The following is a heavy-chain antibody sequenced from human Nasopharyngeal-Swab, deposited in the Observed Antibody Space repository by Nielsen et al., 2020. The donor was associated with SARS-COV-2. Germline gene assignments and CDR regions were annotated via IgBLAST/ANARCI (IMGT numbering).Heavy chain of an antibody. CDR3: ARVLGEQWLVNYYYYMDV. D-gene: IGHD6-19*01. CDR2: IYYSGST. J-gene: IGHJ6*03. V-gene: IGHV4-30-4*01. Sequence: PGKGLEWIGYIYYSGSTCYNPSLKSRVTISVDTSKNQFSLKLSSVTAADTAVYYCARVLGEQWLVNYYYYMDVWGKGTTVTVSS.